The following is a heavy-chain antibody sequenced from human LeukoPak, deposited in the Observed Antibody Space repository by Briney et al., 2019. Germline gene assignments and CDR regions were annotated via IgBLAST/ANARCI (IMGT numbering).Heavy chain of an antibody. D-gene: IGHD2-21*01. Sequence: ASVKVSCKASGYTFTSYDINWVRQATGQGLEWMGWMNPNSGNTCYAQKFQGRFTITRNTSISTAYMELSSLRSEDTAVYYCARGPVVVIAKPYNWFDPWGQGTLVTVSS. CDR1: GYTFTSYD. J-gene: IGHJ5*02. CDR3: ARGPVVVIAKPYNWFDP. V-gene: IGHV1-8*03. CDR2: MNPNSGNT.